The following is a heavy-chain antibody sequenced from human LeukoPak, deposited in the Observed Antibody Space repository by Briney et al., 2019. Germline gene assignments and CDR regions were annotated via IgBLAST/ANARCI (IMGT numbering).Heavy chain of an antibody. CDR2: INPNSGGT. D-gene: IGHD5-18*01. V-gene: IGHV1-2*02. CDR3: VRDRVDKAMV. J-gene: IGHJ4*02. Sequence: ASVKVSCKASGYTFTDYYMHWVRQAPGQGLAWMGWINPNSGGTNYAQKFQGRVTMTRDTSISTAYMELSSLRSDDTAVYYCVRDRVDKAMVWGQGTLVTVSS. CDR1: GYTFTDYY.